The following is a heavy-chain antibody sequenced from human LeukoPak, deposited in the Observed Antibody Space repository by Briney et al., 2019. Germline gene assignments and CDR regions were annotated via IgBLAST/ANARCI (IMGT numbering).Heavy chain of an antibody. Sequence: PSGTLSLTCAVSGGPISSNNWWNWVRQPPGKELEWIGEMYHSGSINYNPSLKSRVTISVDKSKNQFSLKLTSVTAADTAVYYCARHWTYYDYVWGSYRPYYFDYWGQGTLVTVSS. D-gene: IGHD3-16*02. J-gene: IGHJ4*02. V-gene: IGHV4-4*02. CDR2: MYHSGSI. CDR1: GGPISSNNW. CDR3: ARHWTYYDYVWGSYRPYYFDY.